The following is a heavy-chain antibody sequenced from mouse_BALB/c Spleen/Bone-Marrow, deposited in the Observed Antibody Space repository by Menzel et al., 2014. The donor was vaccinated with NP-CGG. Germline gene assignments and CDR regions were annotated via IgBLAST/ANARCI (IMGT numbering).Heavy chain of an antibody. CDR2: INPYNGDT. D-gene: IGHD2-3*01. CDR1: GYSFTGYF. Sequence: VQLQQSGPELVKPGDSVKISCKASGYSFTGYFMNWVKQSHGRSLEWIGRINPYNGDTFYNQKFKGKATLTVDKSSSTAHMELLSLTSEDSAVYYCGGQDGYYGGFAYWGQGTLVTVSA. J-gene: IGHJ3*01. CDR3: GGQDGYYGGFAY. V-gene: IGHV1-20*01.